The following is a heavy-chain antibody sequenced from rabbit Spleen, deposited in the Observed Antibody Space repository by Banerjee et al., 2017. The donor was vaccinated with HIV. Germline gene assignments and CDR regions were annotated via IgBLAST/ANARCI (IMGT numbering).Heavy chain of an antibody. J-gene: IGHJ4*01. CDR2: TGTGGSSNT. V-gene: IGHV1S45*01. CDR3: ARWASSDGYFDL. CDR1: GFSLSNNYW. D-gene: IGHD1-1*01. Sequence: QEQLEESGGDLVKPEGSLTLTCTASGFSLSNNYWLCWVRQAPGKGLEWIACTGTGGSSNTYYAIWAKGRFTISKTSSTTVTLQMTSLTAADTATYFCARWASSDGYFDLWGQGTLVTVS.